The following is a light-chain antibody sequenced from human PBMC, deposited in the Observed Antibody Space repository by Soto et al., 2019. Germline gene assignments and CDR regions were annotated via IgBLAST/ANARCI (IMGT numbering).Light chain of an antibody. CDR1: SSDVGAYIY. J-gene: IGLJ1*01. V-gene: IGLV2-14*01. CDR3: SAYSDIDTKV. Sequence: QSVVTQPASVSGSPGQSITISCGGTSSDVGAYIYVSWYQHFPGKAPKLILYEVNNRPSGVSNRFSGSKSGTTASLTISGLQPEDEADYYCSAYSDIDTKVFGTGTKVTVL. CDR2: EVN.